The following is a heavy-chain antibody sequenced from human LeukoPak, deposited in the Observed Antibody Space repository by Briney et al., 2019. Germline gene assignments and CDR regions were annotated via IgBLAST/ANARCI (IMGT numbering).Heavy chain of an antibody. CDR2: MNPNSGNT. J-gene: IGHJ4*02. Sequence: ASVKVSCKASGSTFTSYDINWVRQATGQGLEWMGWMNPNSGNTGYAQKFQGRVTMTRNTSMSTAYMELSSLRSEDTAVYYCARRVLWFGEYRTFDYWGQGTLVTVSS. CDR1: GSTFTSYD. CDR3: ARRVLWFGEYRTFDY. V-gene: IGHV1-8*01. D-gene: IGHD3-10*01.